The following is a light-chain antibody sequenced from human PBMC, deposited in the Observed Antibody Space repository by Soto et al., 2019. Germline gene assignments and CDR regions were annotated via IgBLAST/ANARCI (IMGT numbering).Light chain of an antibody. V-gene: IGKV3-11*01. CDR3: QQRVNWPLT. CDR2: DAS. Sequence: EIVLTQSPATLSLSPGERATLSCRTSQSVNIYLAWYQQKPGQAPRLLIYDASNRATGIPARFSGSGSGTDXXXXXXSXXXXXXXXXYCQQRVNWPLTFGQGTKVEIK. CDR1: QSVNIY. J-gene: IGKJ1*01.